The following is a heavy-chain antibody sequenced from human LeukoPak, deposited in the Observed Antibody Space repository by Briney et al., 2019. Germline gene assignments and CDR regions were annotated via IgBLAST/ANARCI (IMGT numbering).Heavy chain of an antibody. CDR1: GSTFSSYA. D-gene: IGHD2-2*01. CDR3: AKGDLWDSVVVPAARGMDV. CDR2: ISGSGGST. Sequence: GGSVRLSCAASGSTFSSYAMRGVRQAPGKGLEWVSAISGSGGSTYYADSVKGRFTISRDNSKNTLYLPMNSLRAEDTAVYYCAKGDLWDSVVVPAARGMDVWGQGTTVTVSS. V-gene: IGHV3-23*01. J-gene: IGHJ6*02.